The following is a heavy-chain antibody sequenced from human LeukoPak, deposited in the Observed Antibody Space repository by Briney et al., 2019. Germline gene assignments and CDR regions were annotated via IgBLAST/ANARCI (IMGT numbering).Heavy chain of an antibody. V-gene: IGHV1-46*01. CDR1: GFTFSSYG. Sequence: GGSLRLSCAASGFTFSSYGMHWVRQAPGQGLEWMGIINPSGGSTSYAQKFQGRVTMTRDTSTSTVYMELSSLRSEDTAVYYCAREGSHAYCGGDCYRDAFDIWGQGTMVTVSS. D-gene: IGHD2-21*02. CDR3: AREGSHAYCGGDCYRDAFDI. J-gene: IGHJ3*02. CDR2: INPSGGST.